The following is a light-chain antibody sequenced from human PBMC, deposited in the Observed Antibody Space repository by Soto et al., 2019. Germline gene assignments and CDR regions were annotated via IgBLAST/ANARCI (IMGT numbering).Light chain of an antibody. CDR2: GAS. V-gene: IGKV3-20*01. CDR3: QQYGNSPWT. CDR1: QTVDHAY. J-gene: IGKJ1*01. Sequence: VLTQSPGTLSLSLGDRATLSCRASQTVDHAYVAWYQQRPGQAPSLLIYGASPRATDVPERFSGSGSGTDFTLTISRLEPEDSAVYYCQQYGNSPWTFGQGTKVEIK.